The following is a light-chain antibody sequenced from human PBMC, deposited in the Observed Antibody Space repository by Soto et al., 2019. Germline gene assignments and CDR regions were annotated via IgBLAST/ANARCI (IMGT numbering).Light chain of an antibody. CDR2: GAS. CDR1: QSISSN. Sequence: EIVMTQSPATLSVSPGEGATLSCRASQSISSNLAWYQQKPGQAPKLLIYGASTRATGFPARFSGSGSGTEFTLNISSLQSEDFAVYYCQQYNDWPLTFGGGTKVEIK. V-gene: IGKV3-15*01. CDR3: QQYNDWPLT. J-gene: IGKJ4*01.